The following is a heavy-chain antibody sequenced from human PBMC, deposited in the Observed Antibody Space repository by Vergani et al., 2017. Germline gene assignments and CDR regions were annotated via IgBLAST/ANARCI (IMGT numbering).Heavy chain of an antibody. Sequence: QVQLQESGPGLVKPSQTLSLTCTVSGGSISSGGYYWSWIRQHPGKGLEWIGYIYYSGSTYYNPSIKSRVTISVDTSKNQFSLKLSSVTAADTAVYYCARVRVYYYGSGSYYPDAFDIWGQGTMVTVSS. J-gene: IGHJ3*02. D-gene: IGHD3-10*01. CDR1: GGSISSGGYY. CDR3: ARVRVYYYGSGSYYPDAFDI. V-gene: IGHV4-31*03. CDR2: IYYSGST.